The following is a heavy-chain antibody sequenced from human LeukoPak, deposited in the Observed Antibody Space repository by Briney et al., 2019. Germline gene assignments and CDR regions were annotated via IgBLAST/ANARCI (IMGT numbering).Heavy chain of an antibody. V-gene: IGHV3-21*01. CDR2: ISSSSDYI. CDR1: GFTFSSYS. J-gene: IGHJ5*02. CDR3: ARGATTTGFGRFDP. D-gene: IGHD4-17*01. Sequence: PGGSLRLSCAASGFTFSSYSMNWVRQAPGKGLEWVSSISSSSDYIYHADSVKGRFTISRDNPKKSLYLQMNSLRAEDTAVYYCARGATTTGFGRFDPWGQGTLVIVSS.